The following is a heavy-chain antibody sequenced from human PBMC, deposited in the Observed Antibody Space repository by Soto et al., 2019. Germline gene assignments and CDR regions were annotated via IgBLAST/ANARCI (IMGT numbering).Heavy chain of an antibody. Sequence: QVQMVQSGAEVKKPGASVKVSCRASGYSFTSYDVNWVRQATGQGLEWMGWMNPNSGNTAFAEKFQGRVTRTRDTPISTAYMELSGLTSEDTAGYYCARYPYTSYCSDGSCSYDAFDIWGQGTVVTVSS. CDR1: GYSFTSYD. D-gene: IGHD2-15*01. CDR2: MNPNSGNT. J-gene: IGHJ3*02. CDR3: ARYPYTSYCSDGSCSYDAFDI. V-gene: IGHV1-8*01.